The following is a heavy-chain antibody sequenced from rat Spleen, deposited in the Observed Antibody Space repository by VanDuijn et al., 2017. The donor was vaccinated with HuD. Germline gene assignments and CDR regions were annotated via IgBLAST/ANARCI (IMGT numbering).Heavy chain of an antibody. CDR1: GFTFSDYY. Sequence: EVQLVESDGGLVQPGRSLKLSCAASGFTFSDYYMAWVRQAPTKGLEWVATISYGDSSGHSGTYYRDSVKGRFTVSRENAKSTLSLQMDSLRSEDTATYYCARRHYGYTDYFDYWGQGVMVTVSS. J-gene: IGHJ2*01. CDR2: ISYGDSSGHSGT. D-gene: IGHD1-9*01. CDR3: ARRHYGYTDYFDY. V-gene: IGHV5-29*01.